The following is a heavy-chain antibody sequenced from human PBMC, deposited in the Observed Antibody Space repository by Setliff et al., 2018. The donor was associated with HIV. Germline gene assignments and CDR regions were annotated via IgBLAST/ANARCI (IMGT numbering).Heavy chain of an antibody. V-gene: IGHV3-9*01. D-gene: IGHD1-1*01. Sequence: PGGSLRLSCAASGFTFDDYAMHWVRQAPGKGLEWVSGISWNSGSIGYADSVKGRFTISRDNAKNSLYLQMNSLRAEDTALYYCASARIPTGGTSTSFDYCGQGTLVTVSS. CDR2: ISWNSGSI. J-gene: IGHJ4*02. CDR3: ASARIPTGGTSTSFDY. CDR1: GFTFDDYA.